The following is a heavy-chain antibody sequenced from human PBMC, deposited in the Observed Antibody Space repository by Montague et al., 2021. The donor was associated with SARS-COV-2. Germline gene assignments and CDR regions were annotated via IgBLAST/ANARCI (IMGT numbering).Heavy chain of an antibody. CDR2: LFTSGST. J-gene: IGHJ4*02. Sequence: TLSLTCTVYGASISNPTYSWGWIRQPAGKELEWIGRLFTSGSTTYTLSLKSPVTISVDTSKNQFSLRLNSVTAADTAVYYCVREGGSMTFDYWGQGILVTVSP. CDR3: VREGGSMTFDY. D-gene: IGHD1-26*01. CDR1: GASISNPTYS. V-gene: IGHV4-61*02.